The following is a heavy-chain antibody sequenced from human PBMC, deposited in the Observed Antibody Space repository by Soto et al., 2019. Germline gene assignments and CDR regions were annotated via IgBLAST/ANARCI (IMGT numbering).Heavy chain of an antibody. D-gene: IGHD4-17*01. Sequence: QLQLQESGPGLVKPSETLSLTCTVSGGSISSSSYYWGWIRQPPGKGLEWIGSIYYSGSTYYNPSLKSRFYISSDTSRNPFSLKLSCVSAADTAVYFCARHEDDGDYVDYYYYNGMDVWGQGTTVTVSS. CDR1: GGSISSSSYY. J-gene: IGHJ6*02. CDR3: ARHEDDGDYVDYYYYNGMDV. CDR2: IYYSGST. V-gene: IGHV4-39*02.